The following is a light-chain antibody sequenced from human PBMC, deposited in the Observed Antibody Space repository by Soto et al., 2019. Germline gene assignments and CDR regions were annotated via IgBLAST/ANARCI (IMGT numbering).Light chain of an antibody. CDR1: SSDVGAYNC. V-gene: IGLV2-14*01. CDR3: SSYTTSAPYV. CDR2: EVT. J-gene: IGLJ1*01. Sequence: QSVLTQPASVSGSPGQSITISCTGTSSDVGAYNCVSWYQHHPGRAPKLIIYEVTIRPSGVSNRFSGSKSGNTASLTISGLQADDEADYYCSSYTTSAPYVFGSGTKGTVL.